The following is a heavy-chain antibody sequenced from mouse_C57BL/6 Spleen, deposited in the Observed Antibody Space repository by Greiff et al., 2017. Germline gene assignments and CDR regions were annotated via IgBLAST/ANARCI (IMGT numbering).Heavy chain of an antibody. Sequence: EVQVVESGGGLVQPGGSLKLSCAASGFTFSSYAMSWVRQTPEKRLEWVATISDGGSYSYNPDTVKGRFTISRNNDKNNLYLQMSHLKSEDTAMYYCARVTTLVYAMDYWGQGTLVTVSA. CDR3: ARVTTLVYAMDY. CDR2: ISDGGSYS. CDR1: GFTFSSYA. V-gene: IGHV5-4*01. D-gene: IGHD2-1*01. J-gene: IGHJ4*01.